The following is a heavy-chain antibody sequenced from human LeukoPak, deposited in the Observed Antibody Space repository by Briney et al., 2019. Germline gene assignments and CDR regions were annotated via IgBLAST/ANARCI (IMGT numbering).Heavy chain of an antibody. CDR3: AKARRYCSGGSCYRYYFDY. CDR1: GFTFSSYG. Sequence: GGTLRLSCAASGFTFSSYGMSWVRQAPGKGLELVSAISGSGGSTYYADSVKGRFTISRDNSKNTLYLQMNSLRAEDTAVYYCAKARRYCSGGSCYRYYFDYWGQGTLVTVSS. CDR2: ISGSGGST. D-gene: IGHD2-15*01. J-gene: IGHJ4*02. V-gene: IGHV3-23*01.